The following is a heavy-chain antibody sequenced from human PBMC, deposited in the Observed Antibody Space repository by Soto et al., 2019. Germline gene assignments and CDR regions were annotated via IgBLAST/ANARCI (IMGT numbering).Heavy chain of an antibody. J-gene: IGHJ5*02. Sequence: GASVKVSCKVSGYTLTELSMHWVRQAPGKGLEWMGGFDPEDGETIYAQKFQGRVTMTEDTSTDTAYMELSSLRSEDTAVYYCATDRGDSSGYFEGFDPWGQGTLVTVSS. V-gene: IGHV1-24*01. CDR3: ATDRGDSSGYFEGFDP. D-gene: IGHD3-22*01. CDR1: GYTLTELS. CDR2: FDPEDGET.